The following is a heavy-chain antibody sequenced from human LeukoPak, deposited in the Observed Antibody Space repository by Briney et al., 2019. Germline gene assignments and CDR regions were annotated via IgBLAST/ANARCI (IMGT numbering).Heavy chain of an antibody. CDR3: AREGIAAAGTGGDY. CDR1: GFTFSSYS. D-gene: IGHD6-13*01. Sequence: GALRLSCAASGFTFSSYSMNWVRQAPGKGLEWVSSISSSSSYIYYADSVKGRFTISRDNAKNSLYLQMNSLRAEDTAVYYWAREGIAAAGTGGDYWGQGTLVTVSS. V-gene: IGHV3-21*01. J-gene: IGHJ4*02. CDR2: ISSSSSYI.